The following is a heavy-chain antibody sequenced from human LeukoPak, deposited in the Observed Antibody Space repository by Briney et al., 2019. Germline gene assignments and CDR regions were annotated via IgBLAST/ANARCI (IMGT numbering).Heavy chain of an antibody. CDR1: GYTFTGYY. V-gene: IGHV1-2*02. CDR2: INPNSGGT. CDR3: ASTGGCSGGSCYSPHYFDY. Sequence: ASVKVSCKASGYTFTGYYMHWVRQAPGQGLEWMGWINPNSGGTNYAQKFQGRVTMTRDTSISTAYMELSRLRSEDTAVHYCASTGGCSGGSCYSPHYFDYWGQGTLVTVSS. J-gene: IGHJ4*02. D-gene: IGHD2-15*01.